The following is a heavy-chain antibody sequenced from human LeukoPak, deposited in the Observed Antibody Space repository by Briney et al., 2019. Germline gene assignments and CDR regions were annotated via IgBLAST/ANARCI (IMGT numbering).Heavy chain of an antibody. CDR1: GFTFNIYA. J-gene: IGHJ5*02. V-gene: IGHV3-23*01. CDR2: MCGSAGCA. CDR3: ARDRPNYHESNGHYYERDGDH. D-gene: IGHD3-22*01. Sequence: GGSLRLSCAAAGFTFNIYAMSWVRLAPGKGLQWVASMCGSAGCAFYTDSVKGRFTISRDNSNNTLYLEMNSLRAEDTAIYYCARDRPNYHESNGHYYERDGDHWGQGTLVTVSS.